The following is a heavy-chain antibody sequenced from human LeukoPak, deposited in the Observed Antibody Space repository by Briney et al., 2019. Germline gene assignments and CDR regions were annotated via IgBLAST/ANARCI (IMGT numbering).Heavy chain of an antibody. CDR2: IYYSGSI. Sequence: SETLSLTCAVSGYSISSSNYWAWIRQPPGKGLEWIGHIYYSGSIYYNPSLKSRVTMSVDTSKNQFSLKLSSVTAVDTAVYYCARKATTGPIKAAFDIWGQGTMVTVSS. D-gene: IGHD4-17*01. V-gene: IGHV4-28*05. J-gene: IGHJ3*02. CDR3: ARKATTGPIKAAFDI. CDR1: GYSISSSNY.